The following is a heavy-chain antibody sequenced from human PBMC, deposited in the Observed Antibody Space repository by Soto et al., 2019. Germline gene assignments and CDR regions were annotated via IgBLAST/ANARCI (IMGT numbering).Heavy chain of an antibody. V-gene: IGHV4-59*12. Sequence: SETLSLTCTVSGGSISSYYWSWIRQPPGKGLEWIGYIYYSGSTNYNPSLKSRVTISVDTSKNQFSLKLSSVTAADTAVYYCARGPGIMAKIDYWGQGTLVTVSS. CDR3: ARGPGIMAKIDY. D-gene: IGHD3-16*01. CDR1: GGSISSYY. J-gene: IGHJ4*02. CDR2: IYYSGST.